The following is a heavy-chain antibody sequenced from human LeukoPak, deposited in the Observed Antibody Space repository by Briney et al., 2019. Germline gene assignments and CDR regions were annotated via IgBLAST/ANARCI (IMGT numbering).Heavy chain of an antibody. D-gene: IGHD6-19*01. V-gene: IGHV3-74*01. CDR1: GFTFSSYW. CDR3: ARDGSVAGPDY. J-gene: IGHJ4*01. Sequence: GGSLRLSCAASGFTFSSYWMHWVRQAPGKGLVWVSRINSDGSSTSYADSVKGRFTISRDNAKNTLYLQMNSLRAEDTAVYNCARDGSVAGPDYWGQGTLVTVSS. CDR2: INSDGSST.